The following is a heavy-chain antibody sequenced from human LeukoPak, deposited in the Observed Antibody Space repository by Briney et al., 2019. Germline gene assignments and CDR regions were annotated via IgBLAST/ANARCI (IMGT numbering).Heavy chain of an antibody. J-gene: IGHJ4*02. CDR3: ASVAHLAYCGGDCSLGY. CDR1: GGTFSSYA. Sequence: SVSVSCKASGGTFSSYAISWVRQAPGQGLEWMGGIIPIFGTANYAQKLQGRVTITADESTSTAYMEVSSLRSEDTAVYYCASVAHLAYCGGDCSLGYLGEGTLVTVSS. CDR2: IIPIFGTA. D-gene: IGHD2-21*02. V-gene: IGHV1-69*01.